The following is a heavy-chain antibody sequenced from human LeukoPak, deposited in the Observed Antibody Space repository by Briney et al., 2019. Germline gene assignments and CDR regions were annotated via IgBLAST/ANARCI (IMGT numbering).Heavy chain of an antibody. CDR1: GFTFSSYG. Sequence: GRSLRLSCAASGFTFSSYGMHWVRQAPGKGLEWVAVISYDGSNKYYADSVKGRFTISRDNSKNTLYLQMNSLRAEDTAVYYCARGEMITFGGVIVISTFDIWGQGTMVTVS. CDR3: ARGEMITFGGVIVISTFDI. CDR2: ISYDGSNK. J-gene: IGHJ3*02. D-gene: IGHD3-16*02. V-gene: IGHV3-30*03.